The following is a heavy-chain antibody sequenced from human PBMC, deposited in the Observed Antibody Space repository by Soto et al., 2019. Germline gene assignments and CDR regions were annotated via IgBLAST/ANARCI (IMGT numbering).Heavy chain of an antibody. CDR2: INHSGST. J-gene: IGHJ6*02. D-gene: IGHD3-10*01. V-gene: IGHV4-34*01. CDR3: ARGLRNYGSRSYYNAYYYYGMDV. CDR1: GWSFSGFY. Sequence: PSGTLSLTCAASGWSFSGFYWSWIRQPPGKGLEWIGEINHSGSTNYNPSLKSRVTISVDTSKNQFSLKLSSVTAADTAVYYCARGLRNYGSRSYYNAYYYYGMDVWGQGTTVTVSS.